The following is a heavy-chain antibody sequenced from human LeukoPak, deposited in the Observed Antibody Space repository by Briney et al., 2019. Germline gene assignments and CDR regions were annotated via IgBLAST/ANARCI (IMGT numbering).Heavy chain of an antibody. CDR3: AKGPGIVATINGFDY. CDR2: ISYDGSNK. J-gene: IGHJ4*02. D-gene: IGHD5-12*01. Sequence: PGGSLRLSCAASGFTFSSYAMHWVRQAPGKGLEWVAVISYDGSNKYYADSVKGRFTISRDNSKNTLYLQMNSLRAEDTAVYYCAKGPGIVATINGFDYWGQGTLVTVSS. V-gene: IGHV3-30-3*01. CDR1: GFTFSSYA.